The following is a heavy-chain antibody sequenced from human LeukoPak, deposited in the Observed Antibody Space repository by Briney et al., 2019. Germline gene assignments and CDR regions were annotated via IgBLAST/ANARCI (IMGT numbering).Heavy chain of an antibody. D-gene: IGHD3-22*01. Sequence: SETLSLTCTVSGGSISSYYWSWIRQPAGKGLEWIGRIYTSGSTNYNPSLKSRVTMSVDTSKNQFSLKLSSVTAADTAVYDCARDLTPYYYDSSGYYYLDYFDYWGQGTLVTVSS. CDR2: IYTSGST. V-gene: IGHV4-4*07. CDR3: ARDLTPYYYDSSGYYYLDYFDY. J-gene: IGHJ4*02. CDR1: GGSISSYY.